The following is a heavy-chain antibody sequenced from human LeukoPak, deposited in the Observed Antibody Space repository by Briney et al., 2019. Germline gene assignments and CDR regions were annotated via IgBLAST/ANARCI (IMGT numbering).Heavy chain of an antibody. Sequence: PSETLSPTCTVSGGSISSSSYYWGWIRQPPGKGLEWIGSIYYSGSTYYNPSLKSRVTISVDTSKNQFSLKLSSVTAADTAVYYCARDDMIVDAFDIWGQGTMVTVSS. V-gene: IGHV4-39*07. CDR3: ARDDMIVDAFDI. J-gene: IGHJ3*02. CDR1: GGSISSSSYY. D-gene: IGHD3-22*01. CDR2: IYYSGST.